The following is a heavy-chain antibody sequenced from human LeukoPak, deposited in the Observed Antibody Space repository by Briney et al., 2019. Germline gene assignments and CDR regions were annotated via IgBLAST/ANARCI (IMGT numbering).Heavy chain of an antibody. D-gene: IGHD1-26*01. CDR3: ARGSPYSGSYYYYFDY. CDR2: INHSGST. CDR1: GGSFSGYY. Sequence: SETLSLTCAVYGGSFSGYYWSWIRQPPGKGLEWIGEINHSGSTNYNPSLKSRVTMSVDTSKNQFSLKLSSVTAADTAVYYCARGSPYSGSYYYYFDYWGQGTLVTVSS. J-gene: IGHJ4*02. V-gene: IGHV4-34*01.